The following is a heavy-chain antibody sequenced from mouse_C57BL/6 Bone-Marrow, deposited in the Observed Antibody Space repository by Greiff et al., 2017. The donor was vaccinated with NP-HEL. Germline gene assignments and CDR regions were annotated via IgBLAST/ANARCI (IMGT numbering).Heavy chain of an antibody. CDR2: ISNLAYSI. D-gene: IGHD1-1*01. Sequence: EVKLQESGGGLVQPGGSLKLSCAASGFTFSDYGMAWVRQAPRKGPEWVAFISNLAYSIYYADTVTGRFTISRENAKNTLYLEMSSLRSEDTAMYYCARPPYGYGSSYWYFDVWGTGTTVTVSS. CDR3: ARPPYGYGSSYWYFDV. J-gene: IGHJ1*03. CDR1: GFTFSDYG. V-gene: IGHV5-15*01.